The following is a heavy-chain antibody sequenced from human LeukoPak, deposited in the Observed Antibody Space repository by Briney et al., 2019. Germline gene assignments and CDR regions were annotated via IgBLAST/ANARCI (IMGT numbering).Heavy chain of an antibody. J-gene: IGHJ3*02. CDR2: IKQDGSEK. CDR1: GFTFSSYW. V-gene: IGHV3-7*01. Sequence: GGSLRLSCAASGFTFSSYWMTWVRQTPGKGLEWVANIKQDGSEKYYVDSVKGRFTISRDNAKNSLYLQMNSLRAEDTAVYYCARVPPDYGAQVGAFDIWGQGTMVTVSS. CDR3: ARVPPDYGAQVGAFDI. D-gene: IGHD4-17*01.